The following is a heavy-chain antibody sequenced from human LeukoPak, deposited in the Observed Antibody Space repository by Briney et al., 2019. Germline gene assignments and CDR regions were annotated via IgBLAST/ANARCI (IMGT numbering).Heavy chain of an antibody. D-gene: IGHD1-14*01. CDR1: GFTVSSSH. J-gene: IGHJ6*02. CDR3: ARSNPHHGLDV. Sequence: GGSLRLSCVASGFTVSSSHMTWVRQAPGKGLEWVSVLYSGGSTYYADSVKGRFTISRDNSKNTLYLQMNSLRAEDTAVYYCARSNPHHGLDVWGLGTTVTVSS. CDR2: LYSGGST. V-gene: IGHV3-53*01.